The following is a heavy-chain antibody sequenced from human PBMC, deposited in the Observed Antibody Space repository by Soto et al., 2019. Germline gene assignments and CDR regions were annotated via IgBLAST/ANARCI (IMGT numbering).Heavy chain of an antibody. CDR2: IHPSGETT. D-gene: IGHD3-16*01. J-gene: IGHJ4*02. V-gene: IGHV1-46*02. CDR1: GYTFQNYH. CDR3: ARDLWGSWTVDY. Sequence: QVQLVQSGAEVKEPGASVRVSCKASGYTFQNYHMHWVRQAPGQGLEWMGIIHPSGETTTYAQKLQGRLGMTRDTSMRTAYMELSSLTSEETAVYYCARDLWGSWTVDYWGQGTLVTVSS.